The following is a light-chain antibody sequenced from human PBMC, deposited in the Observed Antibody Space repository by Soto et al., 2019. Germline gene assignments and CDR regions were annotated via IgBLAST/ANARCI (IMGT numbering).Light chain of an antibody. J-gene: IGLJ1*01. CDR1: SSDVGRYDY. CDR2: GVT. Sequence: QSALTQPPSASGSPGESVTVSCTGASSDVGRYDYVSWYQQHPGKAPKLLIYGVTKRPSGVPDRFSGSKSGNTASLTVSGLQADDKAYYYCNSYAGSNIYVFGTGTKLTVL. V-gene: IGLV2-8*01. CDR3: NSYAGSNIYV.